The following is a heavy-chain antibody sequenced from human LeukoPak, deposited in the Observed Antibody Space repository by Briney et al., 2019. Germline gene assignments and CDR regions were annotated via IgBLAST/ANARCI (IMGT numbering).Heavy chain of an antibody. CDR3: ARDREEMATIYDY. CDR2: ISSSSSYI. Sequence: PGGSLRLSCAASGFTFSCYSMNWVRQAPGKGLEWVSSISSSSSYIYYADSVKGRFTISRDNAKNSLYLQMNSLRAEDTAVYYCARDREEMATIYDYWGQGTLVTVSS. J-gene: IGHJ4*02. D-gene: IGHD5-24*01. CDR1: GFTFSCYS. V-gene: IGHV3-21*01.